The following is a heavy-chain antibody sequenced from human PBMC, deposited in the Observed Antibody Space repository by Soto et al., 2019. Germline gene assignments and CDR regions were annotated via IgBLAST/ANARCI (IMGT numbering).Heavy chain of an antibody. CDR2: ISYDGSIK. CDR3: AKDLGYCSGGNCYSGDYYYGMDV. CDR1: GFTFSNYG. V-gene: IGHV3-30*18. J-gene: IGHJ6*02. D-gene: IGHD2-15*01. Sequence: PGGSLRLSCAGSGFTFSNYGMHWVRQAPGKGLAWVAVISYDGSIKYYVDSVKGRFTISRGNSKNTLYLQMNSLRAEDTAVYYCAKDLGYCSGGNCYSGDYYYGMDVWGQRTTVTVSS.